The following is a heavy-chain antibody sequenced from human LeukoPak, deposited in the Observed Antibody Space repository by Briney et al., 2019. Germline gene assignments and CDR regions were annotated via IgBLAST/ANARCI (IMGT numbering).Heavy chain of an antibody. V-gene: IGHV4-59*08. D-gene: IGHD2-2*01. CDR1: GGSISSYY. J-gene: IGHJ4*02. CDR2: IYYSGST. CDR3: ARHEVRGLYFDY. Sequence: SETLSLTCTVSGGSISSYYWSWIRQPPGKGLEWIGYIYYSGSTNYNPSLKSRVTISVDTSKKQFSLKLTSVTAADTAVYYCARHEVRGLYFDYWGQGTLVTVSS.